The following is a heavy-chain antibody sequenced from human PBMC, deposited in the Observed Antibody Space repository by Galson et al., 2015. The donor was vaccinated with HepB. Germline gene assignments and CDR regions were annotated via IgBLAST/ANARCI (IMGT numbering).Heavy chain of an antibody. Sequence: TLSLTCTVSGDSISSGGYYWTWFRQHPGKGLEWIGYVYRSGFAYYNPSLKSRVAMSVDTSENQFSLKLRSVTASDTAIYYCARDLTCSGGCGFNRYFDLWGRGTLVTVSS. V-gene: IGHV4-31*03. J-gene: IGHJ2*01. D-gene: IGHD2-15*01. CDR3: ARDLTCSGGCGFNRYFDL. CDR1: GDSISSGGYY. CDR2: VYRSGFA.